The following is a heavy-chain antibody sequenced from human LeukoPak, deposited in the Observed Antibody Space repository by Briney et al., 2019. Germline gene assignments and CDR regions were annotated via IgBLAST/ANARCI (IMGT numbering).Heavy chain of an antibody. J-gene: IGHJ3*02. CDR2: IGGSGDKT. CDR3: ARAHPYNWNLDAFDI. V-gene: IGHV3-23*01. D-gene: IGHD1-20*01. Sequence: QPGGSLRLSCAASGFTFNRNAISWVRQAPGKGLEWVSTIGGSGDKTFYADSVKGRFTISRDNSKNTLYLQMNSLRAEDTAVYYCARAHPYNWNLDAFDIWGQGTMVTVSS. CDR1: GFTFNRNA.